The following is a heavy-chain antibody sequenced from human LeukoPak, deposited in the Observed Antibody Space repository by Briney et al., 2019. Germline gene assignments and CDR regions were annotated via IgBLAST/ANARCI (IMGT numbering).Heavy chain of an antibody. D-gene: IGHD2-2*01. CDR3: ARGASLADY. J-gene: IGHJ4*02. CDR2: INNSGTT. V-gene: IGHV4-59*01. Sequence: SETLSLTCTVSGGSIRSYYWSWIRQPPGKGLEWIGYINNSGTTNYNPSLKSRVTISVDTSKNQFSLKLSSVTAADTAVYYCARGASLADYWGQGTLGTVSS. CDR1: GGSIRSYY.